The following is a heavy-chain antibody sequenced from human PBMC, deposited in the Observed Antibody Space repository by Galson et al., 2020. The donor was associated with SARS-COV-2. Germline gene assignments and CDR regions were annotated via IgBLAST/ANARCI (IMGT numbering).Heavy chain of an antibody. Sequence: SETLSLTCAVYGGSFSGYSWTWIRQPPGKGLEWIGEINISGSTSYSPSLRSRVTISVDTSKNQFSLNLRSLNAADRAVYYCARGHRGVVPAPVLGLGPDYSYYYMDVWGKGTAVTVSS. D-gene: IGHD3-10*01. CDR3: ARGHRGVVPAPVLGLGPDYSYYYMDV. CDR1: GGSFSGYS. V-gene: IGHV4-34*01. CDR2: INISGST. J-gene: IGHJ6*03.